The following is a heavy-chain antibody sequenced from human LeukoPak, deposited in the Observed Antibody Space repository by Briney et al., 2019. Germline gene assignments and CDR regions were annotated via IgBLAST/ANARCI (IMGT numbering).Heavy chain of an antibody. Sequence: GESLKISCKGSGYSFTSYWIGWVRQMPGRGLEWMGIIYPGDSDTRYSPSFQGQVTISADKSISTAYLQWSSLKASDTAMYYCARATESGRPPEDGEQLEPFDYWGQGTLVTVSS. CDR3: ARATESGRPPEDGEQLEPFDY. CDR2: IYPGDSDT. J-gene: IGHJ4*02. V-gene: IGHV5-51*01. CDR1: GYSFTSYW. D-gene: IGHD6-13*01.